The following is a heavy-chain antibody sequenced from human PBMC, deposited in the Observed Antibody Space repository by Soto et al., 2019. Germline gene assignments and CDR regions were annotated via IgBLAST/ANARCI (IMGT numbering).Heavy chain of an antibody. CDR1: GGSISSYY. CDR2: IYYSGST. V-gene: IGHV4-59*01. D-gene: IGHD2-8*01. Sequence: SETLSLTCTVSGGSISSYYWGWIRQPPGKGLEWIGYIYYSGSTNYNPSLKSRVTISVDTSKNQFSLKLSSVTAADTAVYYCAREALYCTNGVCYQYFDYWGQGTLVT. CDR3: AREALYCTNGVCYQYFDY. J-gene: IGHJ4*02.